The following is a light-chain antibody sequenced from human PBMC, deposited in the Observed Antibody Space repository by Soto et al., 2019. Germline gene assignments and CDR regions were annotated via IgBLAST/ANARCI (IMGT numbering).Light chain of an antibody. V-gene: IGLV2-14*01. CDR3: TSYTSTNTLL. J-gene: IGLJ2*01. CDR1: SSDIGAYDY. CDR2: DVT. Sequence: QSVLTQPASVSGSPGQSITMSCTGASSDIGAYDYVSWYQLHPGEAPKLLIYDVTNRPSGVSNRFSASKSGNSASLTISGLQAEDEADYYCTSYTSTNTLLFGGGTKLTVL.